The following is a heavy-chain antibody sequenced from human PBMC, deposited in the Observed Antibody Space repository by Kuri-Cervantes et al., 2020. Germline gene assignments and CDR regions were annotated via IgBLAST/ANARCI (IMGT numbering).Heavy chain of an antibody. V-gene: IGHV3-30-3*01. J-gene: IGHJ4*02. Sequence: GESLKISCAASGFTFSSYAMHWVRQAPGKGLEWMAVISYDGSNKYYADSVKGRFTISRDNSKNTLYLQMNSLRAEDTAVYYCARDRRRGDYIYYFDYWGQGTLVTVSS. D-gene: IGHD4-11*01. CDR2: ISYDGSNK. CDR1: GFTFSSYA. CDR3: ARDRRRGDYIYYFDY.